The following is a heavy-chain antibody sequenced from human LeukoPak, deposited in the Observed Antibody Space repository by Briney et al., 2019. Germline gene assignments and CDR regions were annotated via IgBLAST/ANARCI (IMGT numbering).Heavy chain of an antibody. CDR3: AGGLGQWLVPFDY. J-gene: IGHJ4*02. D-gene: IGHD6-19*01. CDR1: GFTFSSYA. Sequence: GGSLRLSCAASGFTFSSYAMHWVRQAPGKGLEWVAVISYDGSNKYYADSVKGRFTISRDNSKNTLYLQMNSLRAEDTAVYYCAGGLGQWLVPFDYWGQGTLVTVSS. V-gene: IGHV3-30*04. CDR2: ISYDGSNK.